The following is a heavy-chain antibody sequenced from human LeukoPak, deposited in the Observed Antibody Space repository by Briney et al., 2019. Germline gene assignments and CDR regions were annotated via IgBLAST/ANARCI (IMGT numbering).Heavy chain of an antibody. V-gene: IGHV3-48*02. CDR3: ARSSPFDI. J-gene: IGHJ3*02. CDR1: GFILSINS. Sequence: PGGSLRLSCAASGFILSINSMNWVRQAPGKGLEWVSYISSSSSTIYYADSVKGRFTISRDNAKNSLYLQMNSLRDEDTAVYYCARSSPFDIWGQGTMVTVSS. CDR2: ISSSSSTI.